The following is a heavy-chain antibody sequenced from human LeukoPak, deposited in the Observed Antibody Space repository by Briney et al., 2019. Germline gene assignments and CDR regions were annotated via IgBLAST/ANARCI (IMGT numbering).Heavy chain of an antibody. J-gene: IGHJ4*02. CDR1: GFTFNNYA. D-gene: IGHD3-16*01. V-gene: IGHV3-23*01. Sequence: GGSLRLSCAPSGFTFNNYAMAWVRPAPGEGLERVSAITSGGNTYFVDSVKGRFTISRDNSKNTVHLQMNSLRAEDTAVYYCVKDWGTYRAFDYWGQGTLVTVSS. CDR3: VKDWGTYRAFDY. CDR2: ITSGGNT.